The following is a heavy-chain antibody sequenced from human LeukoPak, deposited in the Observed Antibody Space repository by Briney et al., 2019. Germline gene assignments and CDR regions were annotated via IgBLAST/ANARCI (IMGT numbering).Heavy chain of an antibody. V-gene: IGHV1-69-2*01. CDR2: VDPEDGET. Sequence: ATVKISCKVSGYTFTDYYMHWGQQAPGKGLEWMGLVDPEDGETIYAEKFQGRVTITADTSTDTAYMELSSLSSEDTAVYYCATLSIMVVTSYYYYYMDVWGKGTTVTVSS. CDR1: GYTFTDYY. CDR3: ATLSIMVVTSYYYYYMDV. D-gene: IGHD4/OR15-4a*01. J-gene: IGHJ6*03.